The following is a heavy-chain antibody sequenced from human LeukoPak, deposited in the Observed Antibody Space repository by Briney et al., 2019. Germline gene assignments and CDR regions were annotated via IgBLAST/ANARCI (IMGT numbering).Heavy chain of an antibody. CDR2: ISSSSSYI. V-gene: IGHV3-21*01. J-gene: IGHJ3*02. Sequence: PGGSLRLSCAASGFTFSSYSMNWVRQAPGKGLEWVSSISSSSSYIYYADSVKGRFTISRDNAKNSLYLQMNSLRAEDTAVYYCARDRPQWLVLKEDAFDIWGQGTMVTVSS. CDR1: GFTFSSYS. CDR3: ARDRPQWLVLKEDAFDI. D-gene: IGHD6-19*01.